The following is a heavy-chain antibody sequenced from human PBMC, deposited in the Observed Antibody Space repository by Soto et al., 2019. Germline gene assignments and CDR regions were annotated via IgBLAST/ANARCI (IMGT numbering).Heavy chain of an antibody. V-gene: IGHV1-69*01. J-gene: IGHJ6*02. CDR2: IIPIFGTA. CDR3: ARVPENHVDTAMMAYYYYYGMDV. D-gene: IGHD5-18*01. Sequence: QVQLVQSGAEVKKPGSSVKVSCKASGGTFSSYAISWVRQAPGQGLEWMGGIIPIFGTANYAQKFQGRVTITADESTSTAYMELSSLRSEDTAVYYCARVPENHVDTAMMAYYYYYGMDVWGQGTTVTVSS. CDR1: GGTFSSYA.